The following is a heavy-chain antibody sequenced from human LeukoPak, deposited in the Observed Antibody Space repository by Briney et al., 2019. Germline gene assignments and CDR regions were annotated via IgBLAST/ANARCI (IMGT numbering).Heavy chain of an antibody. CDR1: GFTFSSYG. CDR2: ISSSSSYI. CDR3: ARDPYSGNYGNYYYYYMDV. V-gene: IGHV3-21*01. Sequence: GGSLRLSCAASGFTFSSYGMNWVRQAPGKGLEWVSSISSSSSYIYYADSVKGRFTISRDDAKNSVYLQMNSLGPEDTAVYYCARDPYSGNYGNYYYYYMDVWGKGTTVTISS. D-gene: IGHD1-26*01. J-gene: IGHJ6*03.